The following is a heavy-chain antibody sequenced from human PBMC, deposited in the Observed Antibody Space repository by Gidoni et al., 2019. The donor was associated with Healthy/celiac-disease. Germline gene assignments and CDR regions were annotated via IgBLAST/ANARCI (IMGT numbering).Heavy chain of an antibody. CDR1: GFPFSSYW. Sequence: EVLLVESGGGLVQTGGSLRLSCAASGFPFSSYWMSWFRQAPGKGLEWVANIKQDGSEKYYVDSVKGRFTISRDNAKNSLYLQMNSLRAEDTAVYYCARDQIYCGGDCYSDYWGQGTLVTVSS. CDR3: ARDQIYCGGDCYSDY. J-gene: IGHJ4*02. CDR2: IKQDGSEK. D-gene: IGHD2-21*02. V-gene: IGHV3-7*01.